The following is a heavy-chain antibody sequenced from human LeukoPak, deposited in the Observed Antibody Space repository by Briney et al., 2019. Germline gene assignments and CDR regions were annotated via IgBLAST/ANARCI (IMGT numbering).Heavy chain of an antibody. Sequence: GRSLRLSCAASGFSFSGYSMNWVRQAPGKGVEWVSAICGSGDNTYYADSVKGRFAASRGNSKNTLYLQMNSLRAEDTAVYYCARGRSGYGPFDSFDIWGQGTWVTVSS. CDR2: ICGSGDNT. CDR3: ARGRSGYGPFDSFDI. CDR1: GFSFSGYS. J-gene: IGHJ3*02. V-gene: IGHV3-23*01. D-gene: IGHD3-22*01.